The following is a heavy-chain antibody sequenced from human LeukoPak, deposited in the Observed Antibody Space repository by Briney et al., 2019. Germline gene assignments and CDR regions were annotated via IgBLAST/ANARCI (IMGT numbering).Heavy chain of an antibody. Sequence: SVKVSCKASGGTFSSYAISWVRQAPGQGLEWMGRIIPILGTANYAQKFQGRVTITADKSTSTAYMELSSLRSEDTAVYYCAREEGYDSSGYQAQYWGQGTLVTVSS. J-gene: IGHJ4*02. D-gene: IGHD3-22*01. CDR1: GGTFSSYA. CDR3: AREEGYDSSGYQAQY. CDR2: IIPILGTA. V-gene: IGHV1-69*04.